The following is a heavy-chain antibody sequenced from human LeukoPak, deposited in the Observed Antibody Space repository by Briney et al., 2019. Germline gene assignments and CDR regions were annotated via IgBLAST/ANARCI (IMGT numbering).Heavy chain of an antibody. CDR2: INHSGST. CDR3: AREGGSYSDAFDI. V-gene: IGHV4-34*01. CDR1: GGSFSGYY. J-gene: IGHJ3*02. D-gene: IGHD1-26*01. Sequence: PSETLSLTCAVYGGSFSGYYWSWIRQPPGKGLEWIGEINHSGSTNHNPSLKSRVTISADTSKNQFSLKLSSVTAADTAVYYCAREGGSYSDAFDIWGQGTMVTVSS.